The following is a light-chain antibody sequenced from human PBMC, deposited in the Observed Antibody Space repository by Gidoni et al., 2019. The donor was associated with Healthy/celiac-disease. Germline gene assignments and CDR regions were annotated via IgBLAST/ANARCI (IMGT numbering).Light chain of an antibody. CDR2: GAS. CDR1: QSVSCI. J-gene: IGKJ2*01. CDR3: QQYNNWPLYT. Sequence: EILMPQPPATLAVSPGERSTLSCRASQSVSCILDWYQQKPGQAPRLLIYGASTRATGIPARFSGSGSGTELTLTISSLQSEDFAVYYCQQYNNWPLYTFGQGTKLEIK. V-gene: IGKV3-15*01.